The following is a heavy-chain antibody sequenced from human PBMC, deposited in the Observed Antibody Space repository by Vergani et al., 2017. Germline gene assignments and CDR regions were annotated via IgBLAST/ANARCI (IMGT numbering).Heavy chain of an antibody. D-gene: IGHD6-13*01. CDR1: GGSISSSSYY. Sequence: QLQLQESGPGLVKPSETLSLTCTVSGGSISSSSYYWGWIRQPPGKGLEWIGSIYYSGSTHYNPSLKSRVTISVDTSKNQFSLKLSSVTAADTAVYYCARDFRVAAAGNYYYYGMDVWGQGTTVTVSS. J-gene: IGHJ6*02. V-gene: IGHV4-39*07. CDR3: ARDFRVAAAGNYYYYGMDV. CDR2: IYYSGST.